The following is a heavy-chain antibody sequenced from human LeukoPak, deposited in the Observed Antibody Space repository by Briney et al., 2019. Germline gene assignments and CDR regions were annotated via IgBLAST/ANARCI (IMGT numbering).Heavy chain of an antibody. D-gene: IGHD2-2*01. V-gene: IGHV1-3*01. Sequence: ASVKVSCKASGYTFTIYAMHWVRQAPGQRLEWVGWINAGNGNTKYSQKFQGRVTITRDTSASTAYMELSSLRSEDTAVYYCARDLGYCSSTSCFNWFDPWGQGTLVTVSS. CDR2: INAGNGNT. CDR1: GYTFTIYA. J-gene: IGHJ5*02. CDR3: ARDLGYCSSTSCFNWFDP.